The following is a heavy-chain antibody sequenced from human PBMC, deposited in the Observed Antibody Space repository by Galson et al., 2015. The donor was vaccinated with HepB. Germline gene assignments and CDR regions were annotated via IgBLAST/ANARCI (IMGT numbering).Heavy chain of an antibody. J-gene: IGHJ5*02. V-gene: IGHV4-34*01. D-gene: IGHD2-15*01. CDR2: GRT. Sequence: GRTNYNPSLKSRVTISVDTSKDQFTLNLNSVTAADTAVYFCARGSSPANWFDPWGQGTLVTVSS. CDR3: ARGSSPANWFDP.